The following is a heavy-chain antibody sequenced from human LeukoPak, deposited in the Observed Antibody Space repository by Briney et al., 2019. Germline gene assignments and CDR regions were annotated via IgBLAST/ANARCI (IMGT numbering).Heavy chain of an antibody. J-gene: IGHJ4*02. D-gene: IGHD3-10*01. CDR1: GFTFSSYD. CDR3: ARAGVYYGYAVGYYFDY. Sequence: GGSLRLSCAASGFTFSSYDMHWVRQATGKGLEWVSAIGTAGDTYYPGSVKGRFTISRENAKNSLYLQMNSLRAGDTAVYYCARAGVYYGYAVGYYFDYWGQGTLVTVSS. V-gene: IGHV3-13*01. CDR2: IGTAGDT.